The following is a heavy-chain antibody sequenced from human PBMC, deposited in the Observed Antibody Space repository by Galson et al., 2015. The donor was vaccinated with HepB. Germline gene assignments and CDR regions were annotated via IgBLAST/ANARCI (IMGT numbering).Heavy chain of an antibody. CDR2: ISDDGSNK. CDR1: GFTFSSYA. V-gene: IGHV3-30*04. D-gene: IGHD3-10*01. CDR3: ARGRMVRGLTLRYDAFDI. J-gene: IGHJ3*02. Sequence: SLRLSCAAFGFTFSSYAMHGVRQAPGKGLEWVAVISDDGSNKYYADSVKGRFTISRDNSKNTLYLQMNSLRAEDTAVYYCARGRMVRGLTLRYDAFDIWGQGTMVTVSS.